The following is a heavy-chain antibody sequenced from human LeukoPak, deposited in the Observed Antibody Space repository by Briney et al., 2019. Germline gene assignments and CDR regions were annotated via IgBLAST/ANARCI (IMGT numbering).Heavy chain of an antibody. CDR2: MYYDGTS. V-gene: IGHV4-61*08. J-gene: IGHJ4*02. CDR3: ARGRDNYGSGDS. Sequence: SETLSLTCTVSGGSVSSGGYYWNWIRQPPGKGLECLGYMYYDGTSNYNPSLKSRVTISIDSSKNQFSLRLSSVTATDTAVYYCARGRDNYGSGDSWGQGILVTVSS. D-gene: IGHD3-10*01. CDR1: GGSVSSGGYY.